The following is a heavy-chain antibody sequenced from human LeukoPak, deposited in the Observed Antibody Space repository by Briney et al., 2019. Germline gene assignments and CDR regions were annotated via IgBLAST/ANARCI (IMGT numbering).Heavy chain of an antibody. J-gene: IGHJ5*02. Sequence: GGSLRLSCLASGFTFSSYDLQWVRQTPGKGLEYVSAISSNGGSTYYADSVEGRFTISRDNSKNTLYLQMSSLGAEDTAVYYCVNSQIYRWGQGTLVTVSS. CDR1: GFTFSSYD. CDR3: VNSQIYR. CDR2: ISSNGGST. V-gene: IGHV3-64D*09.